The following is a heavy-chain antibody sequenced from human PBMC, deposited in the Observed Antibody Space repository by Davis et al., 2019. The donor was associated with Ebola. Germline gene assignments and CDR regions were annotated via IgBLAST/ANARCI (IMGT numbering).Heavy chain of an antibody. Sequence: GGSLRLSCAASGFTFSSYAMSWVRQAPGKGLEWVSAISGSGGSTYYADSVKGRFTISRDNSKNTLYLQMNSLRAEDTAVYYCAKDASISSSWEWYFDLWGRGTLVTVSS. CDR1: GFTFSSYA. CDR3: AKDASISSSWEWYFDL. CDR2: ISGSGGST. D-gene: IGHD6-13*01. J-gene: IGHJ2*01. V-gene: IGHV3-23*01.